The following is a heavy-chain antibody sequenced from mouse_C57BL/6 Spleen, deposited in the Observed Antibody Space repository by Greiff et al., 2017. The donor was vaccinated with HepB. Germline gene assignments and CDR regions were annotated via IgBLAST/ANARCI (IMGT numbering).Heavy chain of an antibody. CDR2: ISYDGSN. J-gene: IGHJ3*01. Sequence: EVQVVESGPGLVKPSQSLSLTCSVTGYSITSGYYWNWIRQFPGNKLEWMGYISYDGSNNYNPSLKNRISITRDTSKNQFFLKLNSVTTEDTATYYCARDDDYDGGPWFAYWGQGTLVTVSA. CDR1: GYSITSGYY. CDR3: ARDDDYDGGPWFAY. D-gene: IGHD2-4*01. V-gene: IGHV3-6*01.